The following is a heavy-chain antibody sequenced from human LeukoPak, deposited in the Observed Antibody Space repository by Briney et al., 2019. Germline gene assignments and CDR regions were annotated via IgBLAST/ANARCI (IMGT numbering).Heavy chain of an antibody. D-gene: IGHD2-21*02. CDR3: ARGVVTDDYYMDV. CDR2: LYTNDNT. Sequence: SQTLSLTCSVSAGSISSGRYSWPWLRQPAGKGLEWIGRLYTNDNTNYDPSLESRVSISVETSKSQFYLQLTSVTAADTAVYFCARGVVTDDYYMDVWGKGITVIVSS. CDR1: AGSISSGRYS. V-gene: IGHV4-61*02. J-gene: IGHJ6*03.